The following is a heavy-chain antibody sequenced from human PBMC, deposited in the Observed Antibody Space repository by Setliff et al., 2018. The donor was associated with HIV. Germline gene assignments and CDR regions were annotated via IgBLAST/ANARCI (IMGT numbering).Heavy chain of an antibody. CDR1: GGSISSHY. CDR2: IYTSGIT. D-gene: IGHD6-13*01. V-gene: IGHV4-4*09. Sequence: PSETLSLTCTVSGGSISSHYWSWIRQSPGKGLEWIGYIYTSGITNYNPSLKSRVTISVDTSKNQFSLKLNSVTAADTAVYYCATRPADSKWYGVFDYWGHGTLVTVSS. CDR3: ATRPADSKWYGVFDY. J-gene: IGHJ4*01.